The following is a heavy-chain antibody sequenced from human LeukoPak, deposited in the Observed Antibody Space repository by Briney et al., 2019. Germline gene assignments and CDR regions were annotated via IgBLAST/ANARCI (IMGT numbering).Heavy chain of an antibody. D-gene: IGHD4-23*01. CDR2: IYYSGST. CDR1: GGSISSYY. CDR3: ARGEDYGGNSVRFDP. V-gene: IGHV4-59*08. J-gene: IGHJ5*02. Sequence: SETLSLTCTVSGGSISSYYWSWIRQPPGKGLEWIGYIYYSGSTNYNPSLKSRVTISVDTSKNQFSLELSSVTAADTAVYYCARGEDYGGNSVRFDPWGQGTLVTVSS.